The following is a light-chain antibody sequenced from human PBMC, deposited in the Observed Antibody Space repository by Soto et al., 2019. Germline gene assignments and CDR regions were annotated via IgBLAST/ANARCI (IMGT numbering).Light chain of an antibody. CDR3: QQYGSSGT. J-gene: IGKJ1*01. V-gene: IGKV3-20*01. CDR1: QSVSYY. Sequence: EIVLTQSPGTLSLSPGEMATLXCRASQSVSYYLAWYQQKPGQAPRLLIYGASNRATGIPDRFSGSGSGTDFTLTISRLEPEDFAVYYCQQYGSSGTFGQGTKGDIK. CDR2: GAS.